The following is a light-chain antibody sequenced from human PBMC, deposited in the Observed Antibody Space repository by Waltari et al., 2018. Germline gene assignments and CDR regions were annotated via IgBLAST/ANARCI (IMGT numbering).Light chain of an antibody. Sequence: EIVLTQSPGTLSLSPGERATLSCRASQSVSNNYLSWYQQKPGQAPRRRIYDASSRGTGIPDRFSGSGSGTDFTLTISRLEPEDFAVYYCQQYDSSPLTFGGGTKVEIK. J-gene: IGKJ4*01. CDR1: QSVSNNY. V-gene: IGKV3-20*01. CDR2: DAS. CDR3: QQYDSSPLT.